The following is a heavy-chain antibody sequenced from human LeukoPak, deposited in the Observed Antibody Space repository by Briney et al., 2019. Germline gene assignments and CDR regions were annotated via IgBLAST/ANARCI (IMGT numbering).Heavy chain of an antibody. D-gene: IGHD6-13*01. CDR3: ARVGQQLVLTGGFDY. CDR2: VYDSWNN. J-gene: IGHJ4*02. V-gene: IGHV4-30-4*01. CDR1: GDSINSGNSH. Sequence: PSETLSLTCTVSGDSINSGNSHWTWIRQPPGKGLEWLGSVYDSWNNYYNPSLKSRVTISVDTPKNQFSLKLSSVTAADTAVYYCARVGQQLVLTGGFDYWGQGTLVTVSS.